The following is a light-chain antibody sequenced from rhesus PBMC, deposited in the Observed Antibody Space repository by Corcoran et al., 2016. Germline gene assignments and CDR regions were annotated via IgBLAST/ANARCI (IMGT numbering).Light chain of an antibody. J-gene: IGKJ1*01. Sequence: DIQMTQSPSSLSASVGDKVTITCHASQDISSWLAWYQQKPGKSPKPLIYAAYSLQNGVPSRFRGSVSGTDYTLTISSLQPEDFATYYCQQYDDLPRTFGQGTKVEIK. CDR2: AAY. CDR1: QDISSW. CDR3: QQYDDLPRT. V-gene: IGKV1-19*01.